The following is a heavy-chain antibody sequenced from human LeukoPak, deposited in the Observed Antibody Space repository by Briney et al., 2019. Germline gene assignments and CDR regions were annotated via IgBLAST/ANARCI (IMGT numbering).Heavy chain of an antibody. Sequence: RGSLRLSCAASGFTFSSNWMHWVRQAPGKGLEWVSSISSSSSYIYYADSVKGRFTISRDNAKNSLYLQMNSLRAEDTAVYYCARDTNYYGMDVWGQGTTVTVSS. CDR2: ISSSSSYI. J-gene: IGHJ6*02. CDR1: GFTFSSNW. D-gene: IGHD1-1*01. V-gene: IGHV3-21*01. CDR3: ARDTNYYGMDV.